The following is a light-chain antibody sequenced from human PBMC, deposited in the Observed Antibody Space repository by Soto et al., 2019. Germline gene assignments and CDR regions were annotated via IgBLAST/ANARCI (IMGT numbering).Light chain of an antibody. V-gene: IGLV2-8*01. CDR3: FASAGIYHYLV. J-gene: IGLJ3*02. Sequence: QSALTQPPSASGSPGQSVTISCTGTSSDIGGYNSVSWYQQHPGKAPRLMIYEVNTRPSGVPDRFSGSKSGYTASLTVSGRQTEDEAFYFCFASAGIYHYLVFGGGTKLTVL. CDR2: EVN. CDR1: SSDIGGYNS.